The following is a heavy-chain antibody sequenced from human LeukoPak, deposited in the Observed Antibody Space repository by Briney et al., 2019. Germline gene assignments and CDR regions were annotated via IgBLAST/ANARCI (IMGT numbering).Heavy chain of an antibody. CDR3: ASSYSSSWYGAFDY. Sequence: SETLSLTCTVSSGSISTSNYYWGWVRQPPGKALEWIGNIFYSGSTYYSPSLKSRVTISLDTSRNQFSLKLSSVTAADTAVYYCASSYSSSWYGAFDYWGQGTLVTVSS. D-gene: IGHD6-13*01. CDR2: IFYSGST. V-gene: IGHV4-39*07. CDR1: SGSISTSNYY. J-gene: IGHJ4*02.